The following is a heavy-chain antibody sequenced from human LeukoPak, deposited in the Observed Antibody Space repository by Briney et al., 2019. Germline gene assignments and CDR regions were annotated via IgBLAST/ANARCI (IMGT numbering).Heavy chain of an antibody. CDR1: GYTFTGYY. CDR3: ALGAPIPYSSSWNY. Sequence: ASVKVSCKASGYTFTGYYMHWVRQAPGQGLEWMGWINPNSGVTNYAQKFEGRVAMTRDTSISTAYMELSRLKSDDTAVYYCALGAPIPYSSSWNYWGQGTLVTVSS. D-gene: IGHD6-13*01. V-gene: IGHV1-2*02. J-gene: IGHJ4*02. CDR2: INPNSGVT.